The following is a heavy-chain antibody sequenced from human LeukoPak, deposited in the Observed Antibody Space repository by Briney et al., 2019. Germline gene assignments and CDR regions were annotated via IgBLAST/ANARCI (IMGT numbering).Heavy chain of an antibody. V-gene: IGHV5-51*01. D-gene: IGHD5-24*01. Sequence: GESLKISCKVSGYSSTTYCIAWVRQMSGRGLEWMGVIHPGDSDTRYNPSFQGRVTISVDKSTTTAYLQYNSLGPSDTAIYYCATHPIRDGFGNAFDIWGQGTLVTVSS. J-gene: IGHJ3*02. CDR1: GYSSTTYC. CDR3: ATHPIRDGFGNAFDI. CDR2: IHPGDSDT.